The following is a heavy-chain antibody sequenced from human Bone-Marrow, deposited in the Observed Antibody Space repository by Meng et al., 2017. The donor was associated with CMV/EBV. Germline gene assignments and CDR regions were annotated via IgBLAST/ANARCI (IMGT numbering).Heavy chain of an antibody. CDR1: LSSYG. J-gene: IGHJ4*02. CDR2: IWYDGSNK. D-gene: IGHD1-1*01. V-gene: IGHV3-33*01. CDR3: ARDEAPLRGWIKPTSNFPDY. Sequence: LSSYGMNWVRKEPGKGLEWGEVIWYDGSNKYYADSVKGRFTISKDNSKNTRYLQMNSLRVEDTAVYYCARDEAPLRGWIKPTSNFPDYWGQGTLVTVSS.